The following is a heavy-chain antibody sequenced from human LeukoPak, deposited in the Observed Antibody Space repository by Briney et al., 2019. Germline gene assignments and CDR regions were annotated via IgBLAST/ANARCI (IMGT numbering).Heavy chain of an antibody. Sequence: GGSLRLSCAASGFTFSSTAMSWVRQAPGKGLEWVSSISDIGSRTNYVDSVKGRFTISRDNSRNTLYLQMNGLRAEDTAIYYCAKLIGDCSDIGWGQGTLVTASS. J-gene: IGHJ4*02. CDR2: ISDIGSRT. CDR1: GFTFSSTA. D-gene: IGHD2-21*02. CDR3: AKLIGDCSDIG. V-gene: IGHV3-23*01.